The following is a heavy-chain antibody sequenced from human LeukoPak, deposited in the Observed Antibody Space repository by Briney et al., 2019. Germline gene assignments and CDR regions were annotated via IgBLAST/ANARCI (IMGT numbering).Heavy chain of an antibody. V-gene: IGHV3-30*18. Sequence: GGSLRLSCAASGFTFSSYGMHWVRQAPGKGLEGVAVISYDGSNKYYADSVKGRFTISRDNSKNTLYLQMNSLRAEDTAVYYCAKDYRNGAQYYYNGMDVWGQGTTVTVSS. CDR2: ISYDGSNK. J-gene: IGHJ6*02. CDR3: AKDYRNGAQYYYNGMDV. D-gene: IGHD1-14*01. CDR1: GFTFSSYG.